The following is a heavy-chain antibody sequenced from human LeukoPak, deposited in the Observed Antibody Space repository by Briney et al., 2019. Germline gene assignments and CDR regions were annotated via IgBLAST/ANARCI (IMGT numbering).Heavy chain of an antibody. Sequence: SGTLSLTCAVSGGSISSYNWWTWVRQPPGKGLEWIGEISHRGSTKYNPSPRSRVTISADESKNQFSLTFSPVTAADTAVYFCARAPPWALDYWGPGNLATVSS. V-gene: IGHV4-4*02. CDR1: GGSISSYNW. CDR3: ARAPPWALDY. J-gene: IGHJ4*02. D-gene: IGHD7-27*01. CDR2: ISHRGST.